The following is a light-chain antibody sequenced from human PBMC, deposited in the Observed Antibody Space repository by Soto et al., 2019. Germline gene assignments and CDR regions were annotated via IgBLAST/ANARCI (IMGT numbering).Light chain of an antibody. Sequence: DIQMTQSPSTLSASVGDRVTITCRASQSISSWLAWYQQKPGKAPKLLIYDASSLESGVPSRFSGSGSGQEFTLTISSLPPDDFATYYCQQYNSSSWTLGQGTNADIK. V-gene: IGKV1-5*01. CDR2: DAS. CDR3: QQYNSSSWT. J-gene: IGKJ1*01. CDR1: QSISSW.